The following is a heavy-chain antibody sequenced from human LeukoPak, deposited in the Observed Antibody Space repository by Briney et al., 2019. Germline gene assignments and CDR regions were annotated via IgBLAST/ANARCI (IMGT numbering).Heavy chain of an antibody. CDR2: IYFSGST. J-gene: IGHJ6*02. Sequence: SETLSLTCTVSGGSISITTYYWGWIRQPPGKGLEWIGTIYFSGSTYYNPSLKRRVTISVDTSKNQFSLTMSSVTAADTAVYYCANLGYYNYGMDVWGQGTTVTVSS. CDR1: GGSISITTYY. CDR3: ANLGYYNYGMDV. V-gene: IGHV4-39*01.